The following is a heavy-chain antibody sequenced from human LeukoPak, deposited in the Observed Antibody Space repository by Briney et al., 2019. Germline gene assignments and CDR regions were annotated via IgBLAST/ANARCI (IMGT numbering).Heavy chain of an antibody. D-gene: IGHD5-12*01. V-gene: IGHV5-10-1*01. CDR2: IDPSDSYT. CDR3: ARYDDSGYDLYYFDY. J-gene: IGHJ4*02. CDR1: GYSFTSYW. Sequence: HGESLKISCKGSGYSFTSYWISWVRQMPGKGLEWMGRIDPSDSYTNYSPSFQGHVTISADKSISTAYLQWSSLKASDTAMYYCARYDDSGYDLYYFDYWGQGTLVTVSS.